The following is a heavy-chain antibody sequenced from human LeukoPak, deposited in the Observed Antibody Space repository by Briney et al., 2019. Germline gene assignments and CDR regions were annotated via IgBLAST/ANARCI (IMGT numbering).Heavy chain of an antibody. CDR3: ARGRSNYYGMDV. Sequence: SETLSLTCSVSDGSINSYYWNWIRRPPGKGLEWIGYIYYNGNTNYSPSLKSRDTMSVDTSKNLFSLKVSSVTAADTAVYYCARGRSNYYGMDVWGQGTTVTVSS. J-gene: IGHJ6*02. V-gene: IGHV4-59*01. CDR2: IYYNGNT. CDR1: DGSINSYY. D-gene: IGHD1-26*01.